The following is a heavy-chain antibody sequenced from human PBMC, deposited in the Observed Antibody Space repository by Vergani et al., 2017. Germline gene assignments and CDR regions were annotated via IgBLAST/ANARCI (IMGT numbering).Heavy chain of an antibody. CDR2: ISSSSSYI. CDR1: GFTFSSYS. J-gene: IGHJ3*02. Sequence: EVQLVESGGGLVKPGGSLRLSCAASGFTFSSYSMNWVRQAPGKGLEWVSSISSSSSYIYYADSVKGRFTISRDNAKNSLYLQMNSLRAEDTAVYYCALRLGELSEAFDIWGQGTMVTGSS. V-gene: IGHV3-21*01. CDR3: ALRLGELSEAFDI. D-gene: IGHD3-16*02.